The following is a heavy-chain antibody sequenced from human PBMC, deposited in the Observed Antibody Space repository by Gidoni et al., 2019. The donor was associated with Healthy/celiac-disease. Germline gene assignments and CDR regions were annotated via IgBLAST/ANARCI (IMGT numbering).Heavy chain of an antibody. J-gene: IGHJ6*02. CDR2: IYPGDSDT. CDR3: ARSAGRVGYYYGMDV. CDR1: GYSFTRYW. D-gene: IGHD1-26*01. V-gene: IGHV5-51*01. Sequence: EVQLVQSGAEVKKPGESLKISCKGSGYSFTRYWIGWVRQMPGKGLEWMGIIYPGDSDTRYSPSFQGQVTISADKSISTAYLQWSSLKASDTAMYYCARSAGRVGYYYGMDVWGQGTTVTVSS.